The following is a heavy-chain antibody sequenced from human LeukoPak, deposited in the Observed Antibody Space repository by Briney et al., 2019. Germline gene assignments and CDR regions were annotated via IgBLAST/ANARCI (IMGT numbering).Heavy chain of an antibody. J-gene: IGHJ6*02. CDR1: GYTFTSYG. V-gene: IGHV1-18*01. D-gene: IGHD4-17*01. Sequence: GASVTVSCTASGYTFTSYGISWVRQAPGQGLEWMGWISAYNGNTNYAQKLQGRVTMTTDTSTSTAYMELRSLRSDDTAVYYCARAGPGDHGYYYYGMDVWGQGTTVTVSS. CDR2: ISAYNGNT. CDR3: ARAGPGDHGYYYYGMDV.